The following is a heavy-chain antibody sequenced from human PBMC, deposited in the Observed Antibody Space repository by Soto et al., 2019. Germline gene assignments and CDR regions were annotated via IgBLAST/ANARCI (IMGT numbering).Heavy chain of an antibody. Sequence: PGGSLRLSCAASGFTFSSYWMHWVRQAPGKGLVWVSRINSDGSSTSYADSVKGRFTISRDNAKNTLYLQMNSLRAEDTAVYYCARGSTGSYYQRLYYYYYGMDVWGQGTTVTVSS. CDR2: INSDGSST. V-gene: IGHV3-74*01. CDR1: GFTFSSYW. J-gene: IGHJ6*02. CDR3: ARGSTGSYYQRLYYYYYGMDV. D-gene: IGHD3-10*01.